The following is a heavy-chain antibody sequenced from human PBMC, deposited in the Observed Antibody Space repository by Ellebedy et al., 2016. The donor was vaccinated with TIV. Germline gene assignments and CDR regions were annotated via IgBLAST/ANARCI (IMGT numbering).Heavy chain of an antibody. D-gene: IGHD5-18*01. CDR2: ISSNGGST. CDR1: GFTFSSYA. CDR3: ARPGGPGAYSYGYVS. V-gene: IGHV3-64*01. Sequence: PGGSLRLSCAASGFTFSSYAMHWVRQAPGTGLEYVSAISSNGGSTYYANSVKGRFTISRDNSKNTLYLQMGSLRAEDMAVYYCARPGGPGAYSYGYVSWGQGTLVTVSS. J-gene: IGHJ4*02.